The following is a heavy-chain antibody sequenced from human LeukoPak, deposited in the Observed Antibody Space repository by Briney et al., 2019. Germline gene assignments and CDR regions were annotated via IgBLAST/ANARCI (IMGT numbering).Heavy chain of an antibody. Sequence: GESLKISCQGSGYSFSNYWIGWVRQMPGKGLEWMGIIHPAKSDTRYSLSWRGQVTISADESISTAYVQWTSLKASDTAIYYCVRGDDGYKYADWGRGTPVTVSS. CDR2: IHPAKSDT. CDR1: GYSFSNYW. J-gene: IGHJ4*02. V-gene: IGHV5-51*01. CDR3: VRGDDGYKYAD. D-gene: IGHD5-24*01.